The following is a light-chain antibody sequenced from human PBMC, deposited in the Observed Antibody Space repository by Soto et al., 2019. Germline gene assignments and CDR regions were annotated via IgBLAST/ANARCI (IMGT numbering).Light chain of an antibody. CDR2: GTS. V-gene: IGKV1-39*01. Sequence: IQMTQSPSSLSASVGARVTITCRASQTINNNLNWYQQKPGKAPKLLIYGTSSLQSGVPSRFSGSGSGTDFTLTISSLQPEDFATHYCQQANSFPPNFGQGTRLEIK. CDR1: QTINNN. J-gene: IGKJ5*01. CDR3: QQANSFPPN.